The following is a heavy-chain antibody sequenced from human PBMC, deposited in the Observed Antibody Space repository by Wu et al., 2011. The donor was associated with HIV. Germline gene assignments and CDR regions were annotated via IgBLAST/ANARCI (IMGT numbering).Heavy chain of an antibody. CDR1: GYTFTSYD. D-gene: IGHD3-10*01. CDR3: ARGLLLYYGSGSYXDY. V-gene: IGHV1-2*02. Sequence: QVQLVQSGAEVKKPGASVKVSCKASGYTFTSYDINWVRQAPGQGLEWMGWINPNSGGTNYAQKFQGRVTMTRDTSISTAYMELSRLRSDDTAVYYCARGLLLYYGSGSYXDYWARGNPRSTVSS. CDR2: INPNSGGT. J-gene: IGHJ4*02.